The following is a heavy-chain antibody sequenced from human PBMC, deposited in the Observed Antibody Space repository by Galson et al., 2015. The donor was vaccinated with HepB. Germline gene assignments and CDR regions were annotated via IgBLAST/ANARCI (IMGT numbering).Heavy chain of an antibody. CDR2: INSDGSWT. J-gene: IGHJ5*02. D-gene: IGHD6-19*01. V-gene: IGHV3-74*01. CDR1: GFGFSDSA. CDR3: ARDSYSSADT. Sequence: SLRLSCAASGFGFSDSAIHWVRQAPGKGLEWVSRINSDGSWTSYADSVRGRFITSRDDSRSTVYLEMTSVRPDDTATYFCARDSYSSADTWGQGTLVIVS.